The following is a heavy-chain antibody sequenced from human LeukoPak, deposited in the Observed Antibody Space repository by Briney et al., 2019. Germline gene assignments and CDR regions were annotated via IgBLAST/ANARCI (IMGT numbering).Heavy chain of an antibody. Sequence: SETLSLTCTVSGGSISSYYWSWIRQPPGKGLEWIGYIYYSGSTNYNPSLKSRVTISVDTSKNQFSLKLSSVTAADTAVYYCARVLTLYGVGWFPFDYWGQGTLVTVSS. V-gene: IGHV4-59*01. CDR2: IYYSGST. J-gene: IGHJ4*02. D-gene: IGHD3-9*01. CDR1: GGSISSYY. CDR3: ARVLTLYGVGWFPFDY.